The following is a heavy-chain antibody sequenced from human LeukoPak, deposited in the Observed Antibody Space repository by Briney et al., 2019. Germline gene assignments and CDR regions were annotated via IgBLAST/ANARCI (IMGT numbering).Heavy chain of an antibody. J-gene: IGHJ6*03. D-gene: IGHD4-11*01. Sequence: SETLSLTCTVSSGSITSGGYYWNWIRQHPGKGLEWTGYIYYNGSTFYNPSLKSRVTMSVDTSKNQFSLKLSSVTAADTAVYYCARAPKGMTTVRYYYYYYMDVWGKGTTVTVSS. V-gene: IGHV4-31*03. CDR2: IYYNGST. CDR1: SGSITSGGYY. CDR3: ARAPKGMTTVRYYYYYYMDV.